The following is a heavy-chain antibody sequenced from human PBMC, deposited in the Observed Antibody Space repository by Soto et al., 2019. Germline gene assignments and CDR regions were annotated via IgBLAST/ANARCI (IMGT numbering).Heavy chain of an antibody. CDR1: GASLSSDGYY. V-gene: IGHV4-39*01. CDR2: GSYTGHT. CDR3: ARQVLTGPYNYYFDRLDV. Sequence: SETLSLTCTVTGASLSSDGYYWGWVRQPPGKGLEWTAIGSYTGHTYNNLSLKSRVTLSVDTSKNQFSLRLKSVTAADTAVYYCARQVLTGPYNYYFDRLDVWGQGTAVTVSS. J-gene: IGHJ6*02. D-gene: IGHD3-9*01.